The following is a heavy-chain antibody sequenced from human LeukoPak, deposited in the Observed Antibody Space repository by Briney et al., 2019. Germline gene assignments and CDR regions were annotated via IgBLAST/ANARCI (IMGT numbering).Heavy chain of an antibody. CDR3: ARDLKYSSLYYYYYYYMDV. J-gene: IGHJ6*03. Sequence: SETLSLTCTVSGGSISSYYWSWIRQPPGKGLEWIGYIYYSGSTNYNPSLKSRVTISVDTSKNQFSLKLSSVTAADTAVYYCARDLKYSSLYYYYYYYMDVWGKGPTVTVSS. D-gene: IGHD6-6*01. CDR1: GGSISSYY. V-gene: IGHV4-59*01. CDR2: IYYSGST.